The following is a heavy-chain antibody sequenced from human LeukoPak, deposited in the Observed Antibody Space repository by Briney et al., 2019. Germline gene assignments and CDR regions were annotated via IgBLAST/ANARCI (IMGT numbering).Heavy chain of an antibody. CDR2: IYPGDSDT. V-gene: IGHV5-51*01. CDR1: GYSFTSYW. Sequence: GESLKISCKGSGYSFTSYWIGWVRQMPGKGLEWMGIIYPGDSDTRYSPSFQGQVTISADKSISTAYLQWSSLKASDTAMYYCARLAYCGGDCYGGQFDYWGQGTLVTVSS. CDR3: ARLAYCGGDCYGGQFDY. J-gene: IGHJ4*02. D-gene: IGHD2-21*02.